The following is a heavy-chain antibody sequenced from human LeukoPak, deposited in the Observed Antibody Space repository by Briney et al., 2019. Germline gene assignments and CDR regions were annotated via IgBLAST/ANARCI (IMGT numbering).Heavy chain of an antibody. D-gene: IGHD5-18*01. CDR2: IYHSGNT. CDR1: GGSISNDNW. CDR3: ARDHTEDDNYYYYMDV. Sequence: PSGTLSLTCGVSGGSISNDNWWSWVRQPPGKGLEWIGEIYHSGNTNYNPSLRSRASIFVDKSKNQFSLKMYSVTAADTAVYYCARDHTEDDNYYYYMDVWGKGTTVTVSS. V-gene: IGHV4-4*02. J-gene: IGHJ6*03.